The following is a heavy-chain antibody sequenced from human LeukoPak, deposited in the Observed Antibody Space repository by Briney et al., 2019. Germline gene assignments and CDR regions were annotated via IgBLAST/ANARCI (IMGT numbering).Heavy chain of an antibody. V-gene: IGHV1-18*01. CDR2: ISAYNGNT. D-gene: IGHD2-2*01. J-gene: IGHJ5*02. CDR3: ARDLGDIVVVPSAFTLP. CDR1: GYTFTSYG. Sequence: ASVKVSCKAYGYTFTSYGISWVRQAPGQGLEWMGWISAYNGNTNYAQKLQGRVTMTTDTSTRTAYMELRSLRSDDSAVYYCARDLGDIVVVPSAFTLPWGQGTLVTVSS.